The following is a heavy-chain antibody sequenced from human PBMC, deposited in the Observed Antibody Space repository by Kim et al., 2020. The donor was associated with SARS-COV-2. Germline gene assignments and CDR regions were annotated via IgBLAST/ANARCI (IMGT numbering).Heavy chain of an antibody. CDR3: AKDRSLIVNIDQNAFDV. V-gene: IGHV3-23*01. Sequence: GGSLRLSCVASGFVFHNFAMSWVRQAPGKGLEWVATVSDVPATTYYADSVKGRFTISRDNSKNTVHLQLDSLRAEDTAMYFCAKDRSLIVNIDQNAFDVWGQGAMIAVAS. J-gene: IGHJ3*01. CDR1: GFVFHNFA. CDR2: VSDVPATT. D-gene: IGHD3-22*01.